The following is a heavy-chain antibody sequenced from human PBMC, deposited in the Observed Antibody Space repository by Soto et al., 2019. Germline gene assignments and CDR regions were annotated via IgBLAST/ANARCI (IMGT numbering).Heavy chain of an antibody. Sequence: EVQVLESGGGLVQPGGSLRLSCAASGFTFSRYGMNWVRQAPGKGLEWVSGVRSDGDTTYNADSVKGRFTVSRDNSRNTVDLQINNQRGEEPAVYYGAKGKGVGATPAGANCWAQGTRVTVSP. J-gene: IGHJ4*02. V-gene: IGHV3-23*01. CDR1: GFTFSRYG. CDR3: AKGKGVGATPAGANC. CDR2: VRSDGDTT. D-gene: IGHD1-26*01.